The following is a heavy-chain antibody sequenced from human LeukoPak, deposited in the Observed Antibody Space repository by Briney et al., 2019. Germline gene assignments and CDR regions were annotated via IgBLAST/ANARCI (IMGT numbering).Heavy chain of an antibody. CDR1: GFTFDEYA. CDR3: AKDMPFGLWSGDSYGMDV. CDR2: ITWNSDHI. Sequence: GGSLRLSCAASGFTFDEYAMHWVRQVPGKGLEWVSGITWNSDHIEYADSVQGRFIISRDNAKNSLYLQMNSLRTEDTALYCCAKDMPFGLWSGDSYGMDVWGQGTTVTVSS. J-gene: IGHJ6*02. D-gene: IGHD3-10*01. V-gene: IGHV3-9*01.